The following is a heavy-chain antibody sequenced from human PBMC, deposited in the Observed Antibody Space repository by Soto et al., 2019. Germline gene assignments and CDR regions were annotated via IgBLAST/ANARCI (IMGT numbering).Heavy chain of an antibody. Sequence: SETLSLTCTVSGGSISSYYWTWIRQPPGKGLEWIGYIYYRGSTNYNPSLKSRVTISVDTSKNQFSLKLSSVTAADTAVYYCARRYGGNLDYWAQGTLVTVSS. CDR2: IYYRGST. V-gene: IGHV4-59*08. CDR3: ARRYGGNLDY. CDR1: GGSISSYY. D-gene: IGHD1-26*01. J-gene: IGHJ4*02.